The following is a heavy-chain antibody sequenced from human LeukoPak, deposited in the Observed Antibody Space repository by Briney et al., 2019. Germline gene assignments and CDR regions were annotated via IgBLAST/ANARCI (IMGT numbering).Heavy chain of an antibody. V-gene: IGHV3-30-3*01. CDR2: ISYDGSNK. CDR1: GFTFSSYA. D-gene: IGHD4-17*01. J-gene: IGHJ6*02. Sequence: GSLRLSCAASGFTFSSYAMHWVRQAPGKGLEWVAVISYDGSNKYYADSVKGRFTISRDNSKNTLYLQMNSLRAEDTAVYYCARASTGTYYYYGMDVWGQGTTVTVSS. CDR3: ARASTGTYYYYGMDV.